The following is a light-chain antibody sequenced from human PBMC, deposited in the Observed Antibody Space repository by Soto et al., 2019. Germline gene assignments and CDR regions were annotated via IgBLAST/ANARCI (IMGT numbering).Light chain of an antibody. CDR2: EVS. CDR1: ISDVGGYNY. V-gene: IGLV2-14*01. CDR3: SSYTSSSTLV. J-gene: IGLJ1*01. Sequence: QPASLSGSPGQSITISCTGTISDVGGYNYVSWYQQHPGKAPKLMIYEVSNRPSGVSNRFSGSKSGNTASLTISGLQAEDEADYYCSSYTSSSTLVYGTGTKVTVL.